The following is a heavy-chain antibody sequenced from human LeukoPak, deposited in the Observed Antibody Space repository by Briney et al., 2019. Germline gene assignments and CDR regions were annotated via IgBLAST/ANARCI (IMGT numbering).Heavy chain of an antibody. CDR3: AKQELELGNSCYYDY. J-gene: IGHJ4*02. Sequence: PSETLSLTCTVSGGSISSSSYYWGWIRQPPGKGLEWIGSIYYSGSTYYNPSLKSRVTISVDTSKNQFSLKLSSVTAADTAVYYYAKQELELGNSCYYDYWGWGHLIMVS. V-gene: IGHV4-39*01. CDR2: IYYSGST. D-gene: IGHD1-7*01. CDR1: GGSISSSSYY.